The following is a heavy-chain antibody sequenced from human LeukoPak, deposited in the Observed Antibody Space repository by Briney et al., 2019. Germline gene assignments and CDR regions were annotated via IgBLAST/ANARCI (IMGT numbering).Heavy chain of an antibody. D-gene: IGHD2-15*01. Sequence: PSETLSLTCTVSGGSISSYYWSWIRQPAGKGLEWIGRIYTSGSTNYNPSLKSRVTMSVDTSKNQFSPKLSSVTAADTAVYYCARVLVVAATPTEVNNWFDPWGQGTLVTVSS. V-gene: IGHV4-4*07. CDR1: GGSISSYY. J-gene: IGHJ5*02. CDR2: IYTSGST. CDR3: ARVLVVAATPTEVNNWFDP.